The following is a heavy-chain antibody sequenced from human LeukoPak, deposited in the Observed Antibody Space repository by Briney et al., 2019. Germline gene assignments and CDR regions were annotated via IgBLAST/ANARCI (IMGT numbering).Heavy chain of an antibody. D-gene: IGHD3-22*01. CDR3: ARETESSIYYDGSGYPYMDV. V-gene: IGHV1-46*01. CDR1: GYTFTSYY. CDR2: INPSGGST. Sequence: ASVKVSCKASGYTFTSYYMHWVRQAPGQGLEWMGIINPSGGSTSYAQKFQGRVTMTRDMSTSTVYMELSSLRSEDTAVYYCARETESSIYYDGSGYPYMDVWGKGTTVTVSS. J-gene: IGHJ6*03.